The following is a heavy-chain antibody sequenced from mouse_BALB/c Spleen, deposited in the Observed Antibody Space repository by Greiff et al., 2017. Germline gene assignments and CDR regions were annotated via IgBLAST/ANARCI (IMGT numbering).Heavy chain of an antibody. CDR2: ISTYYGNT. V-gene: IGHV1-67*01. D-gene: IGHD2-4*01. CDR1: SYTFTDYA. J-gene: IGHJ1*01. Sequence: VQLQQSGPELVRPGVSVKISCKGSSYTFTDYAMHWVKQSHAKSLEWIGVISTYYGNTNYNQKFKGKATMTVDKSSSTAYMELARLTSEDSAVYYCARGPIYYDYDGYVDVWGAGTTVTVSS. CDR3: ARGPIYYDYDGYVDV.